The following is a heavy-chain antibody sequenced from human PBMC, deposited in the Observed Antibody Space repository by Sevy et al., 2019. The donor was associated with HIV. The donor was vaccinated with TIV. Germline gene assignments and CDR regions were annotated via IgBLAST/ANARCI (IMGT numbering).Heavy chain of an antibody. D-gene: IGHD3-16*01. CDR3: TTDAGEWRQGGIHYFYGLNV. V-gene: IGHV1-24*01. CDR1: GDSLTKLN. CDR2: FDPEDGET. J-gene: IGHJ6*02. Sequence: ASVKVSCKVSGDSLTKLNIHWVRQVPTKGLEWMGGFDPEDGETIYAPKFQGRVIVTEDTSAHTAYMELSSLRSEDTAVYYCTTDAGEWRQGGIHYFYGLNVWGQGTTVTVSS.